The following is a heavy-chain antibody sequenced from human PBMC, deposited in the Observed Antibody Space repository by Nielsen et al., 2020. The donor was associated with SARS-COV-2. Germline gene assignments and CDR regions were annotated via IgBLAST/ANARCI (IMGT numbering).Heavy chain of an antibody. CDR1: GGSFSGYY. V-gene: IGHV3-21*01. J-gene: IGHJ4*02. CDR2: ISSSSSYI. CDR3: ARGSTSCCVFVY. D-gene: IGHD2-2*01. Sequence: ETLSLTCAVYGGSFSGYYWSWIRQPPGKGLEWVSSISSSSSYIYYADSVKGRFTISRDNAKNSLYLQMNSLRAEDTAVYYCARGSTSCCVFVYWGQGTLVTVSS.